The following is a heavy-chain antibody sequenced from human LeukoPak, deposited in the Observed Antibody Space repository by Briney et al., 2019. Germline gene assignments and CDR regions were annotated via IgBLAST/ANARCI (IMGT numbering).Heavy chain of an antibody. J-gene: IGHJ6*03. CDR2: IYYSGST. V-gene: IGHV4-39*07. D-gene: IGHD6-25*01. CDR3: AREGSRRLYMDV. CDR1: GGPISSTSYY. Sequence: SETLSLTCTVSGGPISSTSYYWGWIRQPPGKGLEWIGSIYYSGSTYYNPSLKSRVTMSIDNSKHHFSLSLTSVTAADTAVYYCAREGSRRLYMDVWGRGTTVTVSS.